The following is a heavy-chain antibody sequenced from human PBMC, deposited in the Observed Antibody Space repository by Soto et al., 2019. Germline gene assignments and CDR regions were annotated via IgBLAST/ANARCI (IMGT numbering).Heavy chain of an antibody. D-gene: IGHD4-17*01. CDR3: ASGGTTVTTNSYYYYGTDV. J-gene: IGHJ6*02. CDR1: GGTFSSYT. V-gene: IGHV1-69*02. Sequence: ASVKVSCKASGGTFSSYTISWVRQAPGQGLEWMGRIIPILGIANYAQKFQGRVTITADKSTSTAHMELSSLRSEDTAVYYCASGGTTVTTNSYYYYGTDVWGQGTTVTVSS. CDR2: IIPILGIA.